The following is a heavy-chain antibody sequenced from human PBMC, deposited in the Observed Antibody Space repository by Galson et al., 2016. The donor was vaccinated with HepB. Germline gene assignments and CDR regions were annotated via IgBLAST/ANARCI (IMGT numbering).Heavy chain of an antibody. V-gene: IGHV4-34*01. J-gene: IGHJ6*02. Sequence: LSLTCAVYGGSFSGYYWSWIRQPPGKGLEWIGEINHSGSTNYNPSLKSRVTISVDTSKNQFSLKLSSVTAADTAVYYCARSGYNYYYYYGMDLWGQGTTVTVSS. CDR3: ARSGYNYYYYYGMDL. CDR2: INHSGST. CDR1: GGSFSGYY. D-gene: IGHD5-24*01.